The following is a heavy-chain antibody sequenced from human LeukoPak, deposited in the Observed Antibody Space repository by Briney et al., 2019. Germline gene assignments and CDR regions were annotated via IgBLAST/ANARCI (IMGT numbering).Heavy chain of an antibody. V-gene: IGHV5-51*01. CDR3: ARHTTVTNNAFDI. CDR1: GYSFTNYW. J-gene: IGHJ3*02. D-gene: IGHD4-11*01. CDR2: IYPADSDT. Sequence: GESLKISCQVSGYSFTNYWIGWVRQMPGKGLESMGIIYPADSDTAYSPSFQGQVTISADKSISTAYLQWSSLKASDTAMYYCARHTTVTNNAFDIWGLGTMVTVSS.